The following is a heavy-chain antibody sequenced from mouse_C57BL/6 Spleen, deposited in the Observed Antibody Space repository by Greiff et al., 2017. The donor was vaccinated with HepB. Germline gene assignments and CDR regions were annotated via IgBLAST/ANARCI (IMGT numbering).Heavy chain of an antibody. Sequence: VQLQQPGAELVMPGASVKLSCKASGYTFTSYWMHWVKQRPGQGLEWIGEIDPSDSYTNYNQKFKGKSTLTVDKSSSTAYMQLSSLTSEDSAVYYCARRTRIVAAHYWRQRTTLTVSS. J-gene: IGHJ2*01. V-gene: IGHV1-69*01. CDR2: IDPSDSYT. D-gene: IGHD1-1*01. CDR3: ARRTRIVAAHY. CDR1: GYTFTSYW.